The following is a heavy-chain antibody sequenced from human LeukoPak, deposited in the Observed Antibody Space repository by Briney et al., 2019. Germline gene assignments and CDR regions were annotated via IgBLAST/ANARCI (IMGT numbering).Heavy chain of an antibody. D-gene: IGHD2-2*02. V-gene: IGHV3-33*01. J-gene: IGHJ6*02. CDR3: ARTPPLSSLLYHDYYYYGMDV. CDR1: GFTFSSYG. CDR2: IWYDGSNK. Sequence: GGSLRLSCAAPGFTFSSYGMHWVRQAPGKGLEWVAVIWYDGSNKYYADSVKGRFTISRDNSKNTLYLQMNSLRAEDTAVYYCARTPPLSSLLYHDYYYYGMDVWGQGTTVTVSS.